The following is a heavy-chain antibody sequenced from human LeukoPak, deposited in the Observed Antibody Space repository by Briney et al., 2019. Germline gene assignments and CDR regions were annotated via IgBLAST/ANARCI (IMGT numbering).Heavy chain of an antibody. V-gene: IGHV3-23*01. Sequence: GGSLGLSCAASGFTFNTYAMNWVRQAPGKGLEWVSAISDSGGSTYYADSAKGRFTISRDNSKNTVYLQIHRLRAEDTAVYYCAKGKGSSSSSIDWWGQGTLVTVSS. J-gene: IGHJ4*02. CDR3: AKGKGSSSSSIDW. CDR2: ISDSGGST. CDR1: GFTFNTYA. D-gene: IGHD2-15*01.